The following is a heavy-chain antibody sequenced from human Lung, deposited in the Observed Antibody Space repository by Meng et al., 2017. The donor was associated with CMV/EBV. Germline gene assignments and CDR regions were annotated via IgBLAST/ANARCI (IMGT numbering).Heavy chain of an antibody. J-gene: IGHJ4*02. CDR2: IRYDGSNK. Sequence: GESLKISCAASGFTFSSYGMHWVRQAPGKGLEWVAFIRYDGSNKYYADSVKGRFTISRDNSKNTLYLQMNSLRAEDTAVYYCAKGVSHCSSTSCSNFDYWGQGTLAXVSS. CDR3: AKGVSHCSSTSCSNFDY. V-gene: IGHV3-30*02. D-gene: IGHD2-2*01. CDR1: GFTFSSYG.